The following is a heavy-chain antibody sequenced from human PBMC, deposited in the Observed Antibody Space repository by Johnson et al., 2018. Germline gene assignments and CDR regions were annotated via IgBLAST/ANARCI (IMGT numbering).Heavy chain of an antibody. D-gene: IGHD3-10*01. V-gene: IGHV3-9*01. CDR3: AKEGWFGGNYYYGMDV. CDR1: GFTFDDYA. CDR2: ISWNSGNI. Sequence: VQLVESGGGLVQPGRSLRLSCAASGFTFDDYAMHWVRQAPGKGLEWDSGISWNSGNIGYVDSVKGRFTISRDNAKNSLYLQMNSLRAEDTALYYCAKEGWFGGNYYYGMDVGGQGTTVTVSS. J-gene: IGHJ6*02.